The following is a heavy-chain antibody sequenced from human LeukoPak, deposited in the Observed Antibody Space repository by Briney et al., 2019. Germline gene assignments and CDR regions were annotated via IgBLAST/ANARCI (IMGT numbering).Heavy chain of an antibody. J-gene: IGHJ4*02. CDR1: GGSISSYY. CDR3: ARWLNYYDSSGYYD. CDR2: IYDSGST. V-gene: IGHV4-59*01. D-gene: IGHD3-22*01. Sequence: SETLSLTCTVSGGSISSYYWSWIRQPPGKGLEWIGYIYDSGSTNYNPSLKSRVTISVDTSKNQFSLKLSSVTAADTAVYYCARWLNYYDSSGYYDWGQGTLVTVSS.